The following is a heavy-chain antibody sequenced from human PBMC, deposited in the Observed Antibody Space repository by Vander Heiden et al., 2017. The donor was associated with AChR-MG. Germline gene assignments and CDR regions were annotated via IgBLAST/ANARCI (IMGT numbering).Heavy chain of an antibody. V-gene: IGHV3-21*01. CDR2: ISSSSSYI. CDR3: ARVGPTTVRTNAFDI. D-gene: IGHD4-4*01. Sequence: EVQLVESGGGLVKPGGSLRLSCAASGFTFSSYSMNWVRQAPGKGLEWVSSISSSSSYIYYADSVKGRFTISRDNAKNSLYLQMNSLRAEDTAVYYCARVGPTTVRTNAFDIWGQGTMVTVSS. J-gene: IGHJ3*02. CDR1: GFTFSSYS.